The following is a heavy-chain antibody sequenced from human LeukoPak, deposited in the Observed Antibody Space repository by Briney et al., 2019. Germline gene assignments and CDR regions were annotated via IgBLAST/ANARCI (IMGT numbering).Heavy chain of an antibody. Sequence: SETLSLTCAVSGYSISSGDYWGWMRQPPGKGLEWIGSVYYSGCTHYTPSLKSRVTISVDTSRNQFSLKLSSVTAADTAVYYCARNSTVTSPNTGYFDYWGQGTLATVSS. CDR1: GYSISSGDY. CDR3: ARNSTVTSPNTGYFDY. D-gene: IGHD4-17*01. J-gene: IGHJ4*02. CDR2: VYYSGCT. V-gene: IGHV4-38-2*01.